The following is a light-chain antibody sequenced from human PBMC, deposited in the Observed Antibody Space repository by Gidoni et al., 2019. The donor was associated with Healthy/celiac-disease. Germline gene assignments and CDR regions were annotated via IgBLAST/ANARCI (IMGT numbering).Light chain of an antibody. V-gene: IGLV1-44*01. CDR3: AAWDDSLNGVV. CDR1: SSNIGRNT. Sequence: QSVLTQPPPPSGTPGQRVTISCSGSSSNIGRNTVNWYQQLPGPAPKLLIYSNNQRPSGVPDRFSGSKSGTSASLAISGLQSEDEADYYCAAWDDSLNGVVFGGGTKLTVL. J-gene: IGLJ2*01. CDR2: SNN.